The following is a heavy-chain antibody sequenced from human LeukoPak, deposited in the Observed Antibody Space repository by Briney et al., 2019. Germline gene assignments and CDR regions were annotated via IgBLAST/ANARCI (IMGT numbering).Heavy chain of an antibody. V-gene: IGHV3-30*04. D-gene: IGHD3-10*01. CDR2: ISYDGSNK. CDR3: ARAVPLWFGELLLDY. Sequence: GRSLRLSCAASGFTFSSYAMHWVRQAPGKGLEWVAVISYDGSNKYYADSVKGRFTISRDNSKNTLYLQMNSLRAEDTAVHYCARAVPLWFGELLLDYWGQGTLVTVSS. CDR1: GFTFSSYA. J-gene: IGHJ4*02.